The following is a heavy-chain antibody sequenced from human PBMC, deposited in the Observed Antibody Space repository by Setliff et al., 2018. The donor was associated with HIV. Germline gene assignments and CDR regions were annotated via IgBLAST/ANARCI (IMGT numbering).Heavy chain of an antibody. V-gene: IGHV3-21*01. Sequence: GESLKISCATSGFTFNNFGMYWVRQAPGKGLEWVSSISSSSSYIYYADSVKGRFTISRDNAKNSLYLQMNSLRAEDTAVYYCARDHGGTYYYDSSGYYPDYWGQGTLVTVSS. CDR2: ISSSSSYI. CDR3: ARDHGGTYYYDSSGYYPDY. J-gene: IGHJ4*02. CDR1: GFTFNNFG. D-gene: IGHD3-22*01.